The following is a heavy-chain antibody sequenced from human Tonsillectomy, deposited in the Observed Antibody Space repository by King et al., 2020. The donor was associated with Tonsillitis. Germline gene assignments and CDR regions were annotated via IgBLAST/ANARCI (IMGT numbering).Heavy chain of an antibody. J-gene: IGHJ4*02. V-gene: IGHV4-34*01. D-gene: IGHD2-8*01. CDR2: INHSGST. CDR1: GGSFSGYY. CDR3: ARNGGFDC. Sequence: VQLQQWGAGLLKPSETLSLTCAVYGGSFSGYYWSWIRQPPGKGLEWIGEINHSGSTNYNPSLKSRVTISVDTSKNQLSLNLSSVTAADTAVYYCARNGGFDCWGQGTLVTVSS.